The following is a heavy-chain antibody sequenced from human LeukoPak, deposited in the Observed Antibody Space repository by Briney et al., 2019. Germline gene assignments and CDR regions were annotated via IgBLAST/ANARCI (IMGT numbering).Heavy chain of an antibody. Sequence: GGSLRLSCAASGFIFGDHNMDWVRQAPGEGLEWVGRIRNKANSYIIEDAASVRGRFTISRDDSKNLLFLQMNSLRAEGTAVYYCARDAGWSLDPWGQGTLVTVSS. V-gene: IGHV3-72*01. J-gene: IGHJ5*02. CDR1: GFIFGDHN. CDR3: ARDAGWSLDP. CDR2: IRNKANSYII. D-gene: IGHD1-26*01.